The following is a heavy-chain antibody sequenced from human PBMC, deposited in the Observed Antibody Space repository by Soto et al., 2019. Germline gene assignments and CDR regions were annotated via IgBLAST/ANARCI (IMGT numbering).Heavy chain of an antibody. J-gene: IGHJ4*02. V-gene: IGHV3-9*01. CDR3: ARGQGLGRLLTDF. Sequence: GGSLRLSCGASGFTFDDYAMHWVRQGPGKGLEWVSGISWNSGSIAYADSVKGRFTISRDNAQNTLYLQINSLRAEDTAVYYCARGQGLGRLLTDFWGQGSLVIVSS. CDR1: GFTFDDYA. CDR2: ISWNSGSI. D-gene: IGHD3-22*01.